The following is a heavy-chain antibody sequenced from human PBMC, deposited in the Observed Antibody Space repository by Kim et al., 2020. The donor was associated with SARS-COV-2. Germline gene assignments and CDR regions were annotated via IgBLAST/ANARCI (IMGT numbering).Heavy chain of an antibody. D-gene: IGHD6-13*01. J-gene: IGHJ4*02. CDR3: ALTEIAAAGTWGSWEPGTPDY. CDR1: GFTFSSYG. V-gene: IGHV3-30*03. Sequence: GGSLRLSCAASGFTFSSYGMHWVRQAPGKGLEWVAVISYDGSNKYYADSVKGRFTISRDNSKNTLYLQMNSLRAEDTAVYYCALTEIAAAGTWGSWEPGTPDYWGQGTLVTVSS. CDR2: ISYDGSNK.